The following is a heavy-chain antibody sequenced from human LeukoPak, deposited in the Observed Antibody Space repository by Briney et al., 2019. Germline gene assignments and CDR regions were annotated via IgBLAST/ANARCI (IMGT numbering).Heavy chain of an antibody. CDR2: FSYSGNT. V-gene: IGHV4-59*02. CDR1: DGSVSSYY. D-gene: IGHD5-12*01. Sequence: PSETLSLTCTVSDGSVSSYYWSWIRQPPGKGLEWIGYFSYSGNTNYNPSLKSRVTISVDTSKNQFSLKLRSVTAADTAIYYCARGPLDSGYTYFDYWGQGTLVSVAS. CDR3: ARGPLDSGYTYFDY. J-gene: IGHJ4*02.